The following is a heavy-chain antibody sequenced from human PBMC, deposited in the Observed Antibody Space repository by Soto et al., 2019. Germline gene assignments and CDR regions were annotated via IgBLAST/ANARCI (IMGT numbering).Heavy chain of an antibody. CDR2: MNPNNGNT. V-gene: IGHV1-8*01. Sequence: ASVKVSCKASGYTFTNSDINWVRQATGQGLEWMGWMNPNNGNTGYAQKLQGRVTMTTDTSTSTAYMELRSLRSDDTAVYYCARDELEVAGTLDYWGQGTLVTVSS. CDR1: GYTFTNSD. CDR3: ARDELEVAGTLDY. D-gene: IGHD6-19*01. J-gene: IGHJ4*02.